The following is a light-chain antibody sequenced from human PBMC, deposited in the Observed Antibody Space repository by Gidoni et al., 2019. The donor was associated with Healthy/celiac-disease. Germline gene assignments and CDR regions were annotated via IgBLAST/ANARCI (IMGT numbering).Light chain of an antibody. J-gene: IGLJ2*01. CDR2: DVS. V-gene: IGLV2-11*01. CDR1: SSDVGGYNY. Sequence: QAALTPPRSVAGSPGQSVTISCTGTSSDVGGYNYVSWYQQHPGKAPNLMIYDVSKRPSVVPDRFSGSKSGNTASLTISGLQAEDEADYYCCSYAGSYTLFGGGTKLTVL. CDR3: CSYAGSYTL.